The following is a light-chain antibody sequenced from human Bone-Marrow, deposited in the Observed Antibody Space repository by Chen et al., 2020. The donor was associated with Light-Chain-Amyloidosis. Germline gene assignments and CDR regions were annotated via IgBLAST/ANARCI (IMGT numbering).Light chain of an antibody. CDR3: QVWDRSSDRPV. V-gene: IGLV3-21*02. Sequence: SYVLTQPSSVSVAPGQTATIACGGNNIGSKSVHWYQQTPVQAPLLVVYDDSDRPSGIPERLSGSNSGNTATLTISRVEAGDEADYYCQVWDRSSDRPVFGGGTKLTVL. CDR2: DDS. CDR1: NIGSKS. J-gene: IGLJ3*02.